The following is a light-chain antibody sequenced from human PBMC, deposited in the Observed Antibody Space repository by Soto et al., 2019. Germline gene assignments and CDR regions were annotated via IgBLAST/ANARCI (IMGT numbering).Light chain of an antibody. CDR2: GAS. V-gene: IGKV3D-20*02. J-gene: IGKJ4*01. CDR1: QSVSNNY. CDR3: QQRSNWRVT. Sequence: DIVLTQSPGTLSPSPGERSSLSSRASQSVSNNYLAWYQQKPGQAPRLLIYGASSRATGIPDRFSGSGSGTDFTLTINSLEPEDIAVYYCQQRSNWRVTFGGGTKGDIK.